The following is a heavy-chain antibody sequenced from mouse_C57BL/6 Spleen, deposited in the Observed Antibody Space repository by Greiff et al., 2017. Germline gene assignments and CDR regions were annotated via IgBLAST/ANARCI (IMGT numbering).Heavy chain of an antibody. V-gene: IGHV5-4*01. CDR2: ISDGGSYT. CDR1: GFTFSSYA. CDR3: AREGLDY. J-gene: IGHJ2*01. Sequence: EVQGVESGGGLVKPGGSLKLSCAASGFTFSSYAMYWVRQTPEKRLEWVATISDGGSYTYYPDNVKGRFTISRDNAKNNLYLQMSHLKSEDTAMYYCAREGLDYWGQGTTLTVSS.